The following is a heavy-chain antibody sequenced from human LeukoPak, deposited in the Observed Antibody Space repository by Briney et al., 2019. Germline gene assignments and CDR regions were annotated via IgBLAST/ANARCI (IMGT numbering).Heavy chain of an antibody. CDR2: INHSGST. Sequence: PSETPSLTCAVYGGSLTDYYWAWIRQPPGKGLEWIGEINHSGSTNYSPSLKSRVTISLDTSNNQFFLKLNSVTAADTAAYYCAREDWYFDLWGRGTLVTVSS. J-gene: IGHJ2*01. CDR3: AREDWYFDL. V-gene: IGHV4-34*01. CDR1: GGSLTDYY.